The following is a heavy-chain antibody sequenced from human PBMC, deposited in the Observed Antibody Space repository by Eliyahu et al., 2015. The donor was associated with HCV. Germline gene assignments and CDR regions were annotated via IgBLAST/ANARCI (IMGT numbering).Heavy chain of an antibody. CDR3: VKCGMSTNMFFDN. D-gene: IGHD1-1*01. V-gene: IGHV3-23*01. J-gene: IGHJ4*02. Sequence: TISRDNSKNTVYLQMNSLRAEDTAVYYCVKCGMSTNMFFDNWGQGALVTVSS.